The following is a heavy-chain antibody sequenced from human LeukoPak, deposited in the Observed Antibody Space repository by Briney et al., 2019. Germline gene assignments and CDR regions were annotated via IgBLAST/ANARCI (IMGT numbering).Heavy chain of an antibody. D-gene: IGHD3-3*01. V-gene: IGHV4-39*07. CDR1: GVSISTSTYY. CDR3: ARVRITIFGVVTRSLTHYGMDV. J-gene: IGHJ6*02. CDR2: MFYRGST. Sequence: SETLSLTCTVSGVSISTSTYYWAWIRQPPGKGLEWIGSMFYRGSTYYNPSLKSRVTISVDTSKNQFSLKLSSVTAADTAVYYCARVRITIFGVVTRSLTHYGMDVWGQGTTVTVSS.